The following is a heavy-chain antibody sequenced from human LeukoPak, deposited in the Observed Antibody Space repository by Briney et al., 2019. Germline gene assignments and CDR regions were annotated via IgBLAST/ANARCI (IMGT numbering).Heavy chain of an antibody. D-gene: IGHD6-13*01. Sequence: PSETLSLTCTVSGGSISSYYWSWIRQPPGKGLEWIGYIYYSGSTNYNPSLKSRVTISVDTSKNQSSLKLSSVTAADTAVYYCARGSYSSSWYGLNWFDPWGQGTLVTVSS. CDR2: IYYSGST. J-gene: IGHJ5*02. CDR3: ARGSYSSSWYGLNWFDP. CDR1: GGSISSYY. V-gene: IGHV4-59*01.